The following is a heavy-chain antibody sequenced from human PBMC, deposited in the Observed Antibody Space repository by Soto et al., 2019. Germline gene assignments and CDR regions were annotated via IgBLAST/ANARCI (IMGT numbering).Heavy chain of an antibody. CDR2: MNPNSGNT. D-gene: IGHD1-26*01. Sequence: ASVKVSCKASGYTFTSYDINWVRQANGQGLEWMGWMNPNSGNTGYAQKFQGRVTMTRNTSISTAYMELSSLRSEDTAVYYCARLGIVGATHYYYGMDVWGQGTTVTVSS. CDR3: ARLGIVGATHYYYGMDV. V-gene: IGHV1-8*01. J-gene: IGHJ6*02. CDR1: GYTFTSYD.